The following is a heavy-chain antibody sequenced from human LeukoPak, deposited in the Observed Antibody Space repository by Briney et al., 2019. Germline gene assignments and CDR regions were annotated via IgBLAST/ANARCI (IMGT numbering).Heavy chain of an antibody. Sequence: GGSLRLSCAASGFTFSSYDMHWVRQATGKGLEWVSAIGTAGDTYYPGSVKGRFTISRENAKNSLYLQMNSLRAGDTAVYYCARSPQGAAGTGFDYWGQGTLVTVSS. J-gene: IGHJ4*02. CDR2: IGTAGDT. CDR1: GFTFSSYD. D-gene: IGHD6-13*01. CDR3: ARSPQGAAGTGFDY. V-gene: IGHV3-13*01.